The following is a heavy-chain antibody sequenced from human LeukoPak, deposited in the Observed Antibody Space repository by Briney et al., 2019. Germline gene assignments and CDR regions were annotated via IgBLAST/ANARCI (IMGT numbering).Heavy chain of an antibody. CDR2: TFYRSKWYD. CDR1: GDSVSSNSAT. CDR3: ARAAAVAGNFDF. J-gene: IGHJ4*02. V-gene: IGHV6-1*01. D-gene: IGHD6-19*01. Sequence: SQTLSLTCAISGDSVSSNSATWNWIRQSPSRGLEWLGRTFYRSKWYDDYAVSVESRITINPDTSKNRFSLQLNSVTPEDTAVYYCARAAAVAGNFDFWGQGTLVTVSS.